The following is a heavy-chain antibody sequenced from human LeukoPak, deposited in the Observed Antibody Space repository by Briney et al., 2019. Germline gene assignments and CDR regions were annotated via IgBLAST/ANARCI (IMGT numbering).Heavy chain of an antibody. CDR2: IFHTGHT. J-gene: IGHJ4*02. V-gene: IGHV4-30-2*01. CDR3: ARGFYGAGSHFDY. Sequence: SETLSLTCTVSGGSISSGDYPWSWVRQPPGKGLEWIGYIFHTGHTSYNPSLKSRVTISVDMSKNQLSLRLTSVTAADTAVYYCARGFYGAGSHFDYWGQGTLVTVSS. CDR1: GGSISSGDYP. D-gene: IGHD3-10*01.